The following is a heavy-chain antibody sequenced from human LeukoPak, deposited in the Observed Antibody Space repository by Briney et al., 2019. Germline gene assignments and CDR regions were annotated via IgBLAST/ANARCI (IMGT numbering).Heavy chain of an antibody. Sequence: SETLSLTCAVSGVSISSGGYSWSWIRHPPGKGLEWIGYIYHSGSTYYNPSLKSRVTISVDRSKNQFSLKLSSVTAADTAVYYCARDNYLSWFDPWGQGTLVTVSS. CDR2: IYHSGST. V-gene: IGHV4-30-2*01. CDR3: ARDNYLSWFDP. J-gene: IGHJ5*02. D-gene: IGHD5-24*01. CDR1: GVSISSGGYS.